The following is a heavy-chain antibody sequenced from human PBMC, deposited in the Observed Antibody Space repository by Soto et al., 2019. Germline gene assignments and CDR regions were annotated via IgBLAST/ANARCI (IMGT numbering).Heavy chain of an antibody. CDR3: AATYYDSSGYYPFDY. Sequence: QVQLVQSGAEVKKPGSTVKVSCKASGGTFSSYAISWVRQAPGQGLEWMGGIIPIFGTVNYAQKFQGRVTITADESTSTAYMELSSLRSEDTAVYYCAATYYDSSGYYPFDYWGQGTLVTVSS. CDR1: GGTFSSYA. V-gene: IGHV1-69*01. D-gene: IGHD3-22*01. J-gene: IGHJ4*02. CDR2: IIPIFGTV.